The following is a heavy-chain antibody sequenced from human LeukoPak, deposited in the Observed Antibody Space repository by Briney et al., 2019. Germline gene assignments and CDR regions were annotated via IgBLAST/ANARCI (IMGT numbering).Heavy chain of an antibody. CDR2: ISAYNGNT. CDR1: GYIFTSYG. CDR3: ARANIPQYDYGDYPPDH. Sequence: ASVKVSCKASGYIFTSYGISWVRQAPGQGLEWMGWISAYNGNTNYAQKLQGRVTMTTDTSTSTAYMELRSLRSDDTAVYYCARANIPQYDYGDYPPDHWGQGTLVTVSS. V-gene: IGHV1-18*04. D-gene: IGHD4-17*01. J-gene: IGHJ4*02.